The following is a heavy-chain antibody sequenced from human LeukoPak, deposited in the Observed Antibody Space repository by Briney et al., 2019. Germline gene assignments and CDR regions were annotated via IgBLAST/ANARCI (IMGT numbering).Heavy chain of an antibody. CDR3: ARGEAVATRYFDY. Sequence: ASVKVSCKASGYTFTGYYMHWVRQAPGQGLEWMGWINPNSGGTNYAQKFQGRVTMTRDTSINTAYMELSRLRSDDTAVYYCARGEAVATRYFDYWGQGTLVTVSS. CDR2: INPNSGGT. V-gene: IGHV1-2*02. D-gene: IGHD6-19*01. CDR1: GYTFTGYY. J-gene: IGHJ4*02.